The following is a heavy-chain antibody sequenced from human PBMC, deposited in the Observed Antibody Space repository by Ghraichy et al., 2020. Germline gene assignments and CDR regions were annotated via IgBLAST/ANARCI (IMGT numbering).Heavy chain of an antibody. CDR3: AKDHFTPYYYDSSGYYDHHYFDY. CDR1: GFTFSSYG. J-gene: IGHJ4*02. CDR2: IRYDGSNK. V-gene: IGHV3-30*02. D-gene: IGHD3-22*01. Sequence: LSLTCAASGFTFSSYGMHWVRQAPGKGLEWVAFIRYDGSNKYYADSVKGRFTISRDNSKNTLYLQMNSLRAEDTAVYYCAKDHFTPYYYDSSGYYDHHYFDYWGQGTLVTVSS.